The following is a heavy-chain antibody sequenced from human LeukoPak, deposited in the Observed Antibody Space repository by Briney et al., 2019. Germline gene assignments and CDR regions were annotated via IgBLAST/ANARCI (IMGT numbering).Heavy chain of an antibody. V-gene: IGHV3-43*02. J-gene: IGHJ1*01. Sequence: VQPGGSLRLSCAASXFTFDNYAIRWVRQAPGKGLEWVSLISGDGGSTYYADSMKGRFTISRDNSKNSLYLQMNSLRTEDTALYYCARDSQEFFQHWGQGTLVTVSS. CDR2: ISGDGGST. CDR1: XFTFDNYA. CDR3: ARDSQEFFQH.